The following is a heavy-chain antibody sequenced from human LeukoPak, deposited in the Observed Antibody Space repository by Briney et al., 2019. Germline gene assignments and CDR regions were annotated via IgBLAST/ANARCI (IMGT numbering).Heavy chain of an antibody. CDR3: ARANSWYGFDY. CDR2: IYYSGST. V-gene: IGHV4-59*01. J-gene: IGHJ4*02. CDR1: GGSISSYY. D-gene: IGHD6-13*01. Sequence: SETLFLTCTVSGGSISSYYWSWIRQPPGKGLEWIGYIYYSGSTNYNPSLKSRVTISVDTSKNQFSLKLSSVTAADTAVYYCARANSWYGFDYWGQGTLVTVSS.